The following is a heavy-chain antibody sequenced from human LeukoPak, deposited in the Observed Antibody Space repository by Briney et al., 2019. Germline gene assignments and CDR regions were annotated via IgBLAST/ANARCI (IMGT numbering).Heavy chain of an antibody. V-gene: IGHV1-46*01. CDR1: GYTFTSYY. D-gene: IGHD3-10*01. Sequence: GASVKVSCKASGYTFTSYYMHWVRQAPGQGLEWMGIINPSGGNTSYAQKFQGRVTMTRDMSTSTVYMELSSLRSEDTAGYYCARDRDPMVRGRVNWFDPWGQGTLVTVSS. CDR2: INPSGGNT. J-gene: IGHJ5*02. CDR3: ARDRDPMVRGRVNWFDP.